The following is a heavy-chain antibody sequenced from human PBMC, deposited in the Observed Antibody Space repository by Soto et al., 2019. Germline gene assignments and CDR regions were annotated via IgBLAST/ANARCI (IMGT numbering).Heavy chain of an antibody. V-gene: IGHV1-8*01. CDR1: GYTFTSYD. D-gene: IGHD4-17*01. J-gene: IGHJ4*02. CDR3: ARTLYGDNVDY. CDR2: MNPNSGNT. Sequence: QVQLVQSGAEVKKPGASVKVSCKASGYTFTSYDINWVRQATGQGLGWMGWMNPNSGNTGYAQKWQGRLTXAXNTSMSTAYMELSSLRSEDTAVYYCARTLYGDNVDYWGQGTLVAVSS.